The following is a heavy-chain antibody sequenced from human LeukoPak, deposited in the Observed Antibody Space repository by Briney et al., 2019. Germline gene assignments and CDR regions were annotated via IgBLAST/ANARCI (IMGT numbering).Heavy chain of an antibody. J-gene: IGHJ6*03. CDR2: TIPIFGIA. V-gene: IGHV1-69*01. D-gene: IGHD3-3*02. CDR1: EGTFNNYA. CDR3: ARDHVVLAPGGYYYHYMDV. Sequence: SVKVSCKASEGTFNNYAISWVRQAPGQGLEWMGGTIPIFGIANYAQKFQGRVTITADESTSTAYMELSSLRSEDTAVYYCARDHVVLAPGGYYYHYMDVWGKGTTVTVSS.